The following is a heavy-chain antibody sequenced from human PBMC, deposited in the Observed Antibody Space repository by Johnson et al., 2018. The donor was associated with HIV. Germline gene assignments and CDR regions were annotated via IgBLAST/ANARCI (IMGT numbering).Heavy chain of an antibody. CDR2: IWYDGSNR. D-gene: IGHD6-13*01. J-gene: IGHJ3*02. Sequence: QVQLVESGGGLVKPGGSLRLSCAASGFTFSSYWMSWVRQAPGKGLEWVAVIWYDGSNRYYADSVKGRFTISRDNSKNTLYLQMNSLRAEDTAVYYCTKCIWGSSLIDAFDIWGQGTVVTVSS. V-gene: IGHV3-33*08. CDR3: TKCIWGSSLIDAFDI. CDR1: GFTFSSYW.